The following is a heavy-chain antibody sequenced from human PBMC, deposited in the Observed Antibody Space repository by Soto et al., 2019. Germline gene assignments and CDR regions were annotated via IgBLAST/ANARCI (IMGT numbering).Heavy chain of an antibody. V-gene: IGHV3-33*06. Sequence: HPGGSLRLSCAASGFTFSSYGMHWVRQAPGKGLEWVAVIWYDGSNKYYADSVKGRFTISRDNSKNTLYLQMNSLRAEDTAVYYCAKGHNVDIVATSLDYWAQGTLVTVSS. D-gene: IGHD5-12*01. J-gene: IGHJ4*02. CDR3: AKGHNVDIVATSLDY. CDR2: IWYDGSNK. CDR1: GFTFSSYG.